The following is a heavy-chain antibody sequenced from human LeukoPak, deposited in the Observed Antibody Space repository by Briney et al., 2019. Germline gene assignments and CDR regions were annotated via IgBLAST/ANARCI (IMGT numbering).Heavy chain of an antibody. D-gene: IGHD3-3*01. J-gene: IGHJ6*02. CDR3: ARALIGPLRFLEWFVLGGMDV. CDR1: GFTFSSYW. Sequence: GGSLRLSCAASGFTFSSYWMSWVRQAPGKGLEWVANIKQDGSEKYYVDSVKGRFTISRDNAKNSLYLHMNSLRAEDTAVYYCARALIGPLRFLEWFVLGGMDVWGQGTTVTVSS. CDR2: IKQDGSEK. V-gene: IGHV3-7*03.